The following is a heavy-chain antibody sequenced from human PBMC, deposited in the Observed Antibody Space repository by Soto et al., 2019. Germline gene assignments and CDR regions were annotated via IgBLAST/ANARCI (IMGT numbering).Heavy chain of an antibody. CDR3: ARHGSGSYYNNWFDP. V-gene: IGHV4-59*08. CDR1: GVSISSHY. J-gene: IGHJ5*02. Sequence: SETLSLTCTVSGVSISSHYWSWIRQPPGKRLEWIGYIHYSGSTNNNPSLKSRVTISVDTSKNQFSLKLSSVTVADTAVYYCARHGSGSYYNNWFDPWGQGTLVTVSS. CDR2: IHYSGST. D-gene: IGHD3-10*01.